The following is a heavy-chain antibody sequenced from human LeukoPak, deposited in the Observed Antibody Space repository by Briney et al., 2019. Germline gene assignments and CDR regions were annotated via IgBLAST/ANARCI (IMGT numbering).Heavy chain of an antibody. CDR3: ARDRFPYSSSPTAPDY. CDR2: ISWNSGTI. D-gene: IGHD6-13*01. Sequence: PGGSLRLSCAASGFTFDDYAMHWVRQAPGKGLEWVSGISWNSGTIGYADSVKGRFTISRDNSKNTLYLQMNSLRAEDTAVYYCARDRFPYSSSPTAPDYWGQGTLVTGSS. J-gene: IGHJ4*02. V-gene: IGHV3-9*01. CDR1: GFTFDDYA.